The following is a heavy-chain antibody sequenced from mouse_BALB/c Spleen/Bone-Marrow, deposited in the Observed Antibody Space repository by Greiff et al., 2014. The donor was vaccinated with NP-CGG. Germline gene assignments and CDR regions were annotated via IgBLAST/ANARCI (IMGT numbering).Heavy chain of an antibody. CDR2: INPNNDGT. Sequence: QVQLQQSGAELVKPGASVKLSCKASGYTFTSYYMYWVKQRPGQGLEWIGEINPNNDGTNFNEKFKSKATLTVDKSSSTAYMQPSSLTSEDSAVYYCARAAYDPYAMDYWGQGTSVTVSS. V-gene: IGHV1S81*02. J-gene: IGHJ4*01. CDR3: ARAAYDPYAMDY. D-gene: IGHD2-3*01. CDR1: GYTFTSYY.